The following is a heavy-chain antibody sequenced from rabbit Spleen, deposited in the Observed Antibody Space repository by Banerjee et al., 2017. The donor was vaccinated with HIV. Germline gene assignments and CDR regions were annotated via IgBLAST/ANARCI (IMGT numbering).Heavy chain of an antibody. CDR2: IGTRDGST. D-gene: IGHD6-1*01. CDR1: GIDFSNYYY. V-gene: IGHV1S43*01. CDR3: ARDLAGDVGFGYISYLDL. J-gene: IGHJ4*01. Sequence: QSLEESGGGLVKPGGTLTLTCKASGIDFSNYYYMYWVRQAPGKGLELIAWIGTRDGSTYYASWVNGRFTISRSTSLNTVDLKMTSLTAADTATYFCARDLAGDVGFGYISYLDLWGPGTLVTVS.